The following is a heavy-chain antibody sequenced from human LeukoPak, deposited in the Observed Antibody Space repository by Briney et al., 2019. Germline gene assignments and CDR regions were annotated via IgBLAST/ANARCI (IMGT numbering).Heavy chain of an antibody. Sequence: SVKVSCKASGFTFTNSAMQWVRQARGQRLEWIGWIVVASGNTKYAQKFQERVTITRDMSTSTAYMELSSLSPEDTAVYYCAAAPIEMQLRGFDYWGQGTLVTVSS. CDR1: GFTFTNSA. J-gene: IGHJ4*02. V-gene: IGHV1-58*02. D-gene: IGHD5-24*01. CDR3: AAAPIEMQLRGFDY. CDR2: IVVASGNT.